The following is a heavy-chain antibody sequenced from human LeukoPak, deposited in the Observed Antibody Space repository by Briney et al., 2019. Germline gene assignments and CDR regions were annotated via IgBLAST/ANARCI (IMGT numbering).Heavy chain of an antibody. CDR2: MNPNSGNT. Sequence: ASVKVSCKASGYAFTSYDINWVRQATGQGLEWMGWMNPNSGNTGYAQKFQGRVTMTRDTSISTAYMELSSLRSDDTAVYYCARTWGSLDYWGQGALVTVSS. J-gene: IGHJ4*02. CDR3: ARTWGSLDY. CDR1: GYAFTSYD. D-gene: IGHD7-27*01. V-gene: IGHV1-8*01.